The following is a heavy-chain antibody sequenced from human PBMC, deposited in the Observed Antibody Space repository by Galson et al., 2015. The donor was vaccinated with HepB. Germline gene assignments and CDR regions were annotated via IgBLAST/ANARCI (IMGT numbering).Heavy chain of an antibody. V-gene: IGHV1-69*04. Sequence: SVKVSCKASGGTFSSYAISWVRQAPGQGLEWMGRIIPILGIANYAQKFQGRVTITADKSTSTAYMELSSLRSEDTAVYYCARDRIGYGGNLDAFDIWGQGTMVTVSS. CDR3: ARDRIGYGGNLDAFDI. J-gene: IGHJ3*02. CDR2: IIPILGIA. D-gene: IGHD4-23*01. CDR1: GGTFSSYA.